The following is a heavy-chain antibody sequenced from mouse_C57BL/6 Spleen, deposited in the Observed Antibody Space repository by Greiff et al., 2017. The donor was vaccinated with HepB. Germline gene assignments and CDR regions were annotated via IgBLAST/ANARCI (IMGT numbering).Heavy chain of an antibody. CDR3: ARHEDRYYGRSPYYAMDY. CDR2: FYPGSGSI. D-gene: IGHD1-1*01. J-gene: IGHJ4*01. Sequence: QVQLQQSGAELVKPGASVKLSCKASGYTFTEYTIHWVKQRSGQGLEWIGWFYPGSGSIKYNEKFKDKATLTADKSSSTVYMELSRLTSEDSAVYFCARHEDRYYGRSPYYAMDYWGQGTSVTVSS. V-gene: IGHV1-62-2*01. CDR1: GYTFTEYT.